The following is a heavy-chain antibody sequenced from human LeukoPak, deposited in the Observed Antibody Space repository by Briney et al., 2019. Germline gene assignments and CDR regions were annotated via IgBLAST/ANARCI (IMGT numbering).Heavy chain of an antibody. V-gene: IGHV3-7*01. CDR2: IRQDGSEK. CDR1: GFTFSNYW. D-gene: IGHD6-6*01. Sequence: GGSLRLSCAASGFTFSNYWMSWVRQAPGKGLEWVAIIRQDGSEKKYVDSVKGRFSISRDNAKNSLYLEMNSLRAEDTAVYYCTRFSRSSSSNYWGQGTLVTVSS. CDR3: TRFSRSSSSNY. J-gene: IGHJ4*02.